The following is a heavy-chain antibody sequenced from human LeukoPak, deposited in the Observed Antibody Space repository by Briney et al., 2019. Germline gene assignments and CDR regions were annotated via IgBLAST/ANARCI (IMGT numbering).Heavy chain of an antibody. V-gene: IGHV4-59*08. D-gene: IGHD6-19*01. J-gene: IGHJ4*02. CDR1: GGSISSYY. CDR3: ARHSSGWYEIGY. Sequence: SETLSLTCTVSGGSISSYYWSWIRQPPGKGLEWIGYIYYSGSTNYNPSLKSRVTISVDTSKNQFSLKLSSVTAADTAVYYCARHSSGWYEIGYWGQGTLVTVSS. CDR2: IYYSGST.